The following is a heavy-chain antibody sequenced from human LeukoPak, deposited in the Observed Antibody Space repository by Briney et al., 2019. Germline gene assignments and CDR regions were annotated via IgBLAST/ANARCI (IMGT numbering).Heavy chain of an antibody. CDR2: IIGGAGST. J-gene: IGHJ4*02. D-gene: IGHD2-2*01. CDR1: GFSFSSHG. V-gene: IGHV3-23*01. Sequence: GGSLRLSCAASGFSFSSHGMSWVRQAPGKGLEWVSGIIGGAGSTYYADSVKGRFTISRDNSKNTLYLQMNSLRAEDTAVYYCAHGSMYQLDYWGQGALVTVSS. CDR3: AHGSMYQLDY.